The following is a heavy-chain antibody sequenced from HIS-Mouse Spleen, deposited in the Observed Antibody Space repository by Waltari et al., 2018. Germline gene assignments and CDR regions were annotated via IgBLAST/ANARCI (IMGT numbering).Heavy chain of an antibody. CDR3: AKASSGWLDY. V-gene: IGHV3-30*18. J-gene: IGHJ4*02. CDR2: RSNDGSNK. Sequence: QVQLVESGGGVVQPGRSLRLSCAASGFTFSSYGMHWVRQAPGKGLGWVAVRSNDGSNKYYADAVKGRVTISRDNSKNTLYLQMNSLRAEDTAVYYCAKASSGWLDYWGQGTLVTVSS. D-gene: IGHD6-19*01. CDR1: GFTFSSYG.